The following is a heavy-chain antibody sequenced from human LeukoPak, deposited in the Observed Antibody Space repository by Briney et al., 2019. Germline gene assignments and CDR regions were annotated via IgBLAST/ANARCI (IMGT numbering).Heavy chain of an antibody. D-gene: IGHD1-14*01. CDR1: GGSISSGGYS. J-gene: IGHJ3*02. CDR2: IYHSGST. Sequence: SETLSLTCAVSGGSISSGGYSWSWIRQPPGKGLEWIGYIYHSGSTYYNPSLKSRVTISVDRSKNQFSLKLSSVTAADTAVYYCARQKPGRNDAFDIWGQGTMVTVSS. V-gene: IGHV4-30-2*01. CDR3: ARQKPGRNDAFDI.